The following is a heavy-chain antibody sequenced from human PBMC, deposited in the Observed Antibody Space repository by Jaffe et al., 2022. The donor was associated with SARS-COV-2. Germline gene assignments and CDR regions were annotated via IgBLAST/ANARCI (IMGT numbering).Heavy chain of an antibody. Sequence: QVQLVESGGDVVQPGMSLRLSCAASGFTFNTFAIYWVRQAPGKGLEWVALISSDGSAIHYADSVKGRVSISRDNPKNTLYLHMNSLRAEDTAVYYCARASSSDSYYRHFDYWGQGALVTVSS. CDR3: ARASSSDSYYRHFDY. D-gene: IGHD3-10*01. V-gene: IGHV3-30*04. CDR1: GFTFNTFA. CDR2: ISSDGSAI. J-gene: IGHJ4*02.